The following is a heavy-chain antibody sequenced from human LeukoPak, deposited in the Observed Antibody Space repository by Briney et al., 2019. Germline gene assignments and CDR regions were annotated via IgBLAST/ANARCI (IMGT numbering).Heavy chain of an antibody. CDR2: ISAYNGNT. D-gene: IGHD4-17*01. Sequence: ASVKVSCKASGYTFTEYSISWVRQAPGQGLEWMGWISAYNGNTNYAQKLQGRVTMTTDTSTSTAYMELRSLRSDDTAVYYCARTVGDYGSEDFDLWGRGTLVTVSS. J-gene: IGHJ2*01. CDR3: ARTVGDYGSEDFDL. V-gene: IGHV1-18*01. CDR1: GYTFTEYS.